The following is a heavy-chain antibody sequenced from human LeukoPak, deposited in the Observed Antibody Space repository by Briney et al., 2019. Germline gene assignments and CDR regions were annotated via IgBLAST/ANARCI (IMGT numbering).Heavy chain of an antibody. V-gene: IGHV4-39*01. Sequence: SETLSLTCTVSGGSISSSSYYWGWIRQPPGKGLERIGNINYGGSGSTYYNPSLKSRVTIFVDTSRSQFSLKLNSVTAADTAVYYCARLPTGYPNWFDPWGQGTLVTVSS. CDR1: GGSISSSSYY. CDR2: INYGGSGST. D-gene: IGHD3-9*01. J-gene: IGHJ5*02. CDR3: ARLPTGYPNWFDP.